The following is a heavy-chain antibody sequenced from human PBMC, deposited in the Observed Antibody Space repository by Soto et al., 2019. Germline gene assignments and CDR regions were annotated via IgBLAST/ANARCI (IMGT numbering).Heavy chain of an antibody. CDR2: ISGSGGST. CDR1: GFTFSSYA. Sequence: EVQLLESGGGLVQPGGSLRLSCAASGFTFSSYAMRWVRQAPVKGLEWVSAISGSGGSTYYADSVKGRFTISRDNSKNTLSLQMNSLRAEDTAVYYCARRGSGSYYDYWGQGPLVTVSS. D-gene: IGHD1-26*01. J-gene: IGHJ4*02. CDR3: ARRGSGSYYDY. V-gene: IGHV3-23*01.